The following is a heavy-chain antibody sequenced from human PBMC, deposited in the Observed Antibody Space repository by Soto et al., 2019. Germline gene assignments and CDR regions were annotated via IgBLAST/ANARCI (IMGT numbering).Heavy chain of an antibody. CDR2: ISYDGSNK. V-gene: IGHV3-30*18. CDR1: GVTFSSYG. D-gene: IGHD3-22*01. Sequence: PXGSLKLSCSASGVTFSSYGMHWVRQAPGKGLEWVAVISYDGSNKYYADSVKGRFTISRDNSKNTLYLQMNSLRAEDTAVYYCAKDAWRDYYDSSGYSDYWGQGTLVTVSS. CDR3: AKDAWRDYYDSSGYSDY. J-gene: IGHJ4*02.